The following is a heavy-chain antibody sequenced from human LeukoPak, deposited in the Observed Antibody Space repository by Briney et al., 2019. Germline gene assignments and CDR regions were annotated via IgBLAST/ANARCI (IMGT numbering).Heavy chain of an antibody. V-gene: IGHV3-30*02. CDR3: AKDTIIAVAGTMYMDV. CDR2: IRYDGSNK. CDR1: GFTFSSYG. J-gene: IGHJ6*03. Sequence: GGSLRFSCAASGFTFSSYGMHWVRQAPGKGLEWVAFIRYDGSNKYYADSVKGRFTISRDNSKNTLYLQMNSLRAEDTAVYYCAKDTIIAVAGTMYMDVWGKGTTVTISS. D-gene: IGHD6-19*01.